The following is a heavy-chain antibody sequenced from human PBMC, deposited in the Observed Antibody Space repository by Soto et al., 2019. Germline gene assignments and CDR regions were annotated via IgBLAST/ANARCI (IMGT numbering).Heavy chain of an antibody. CDR1: GGSISSSNW. CDR3: ALTVPSVPAATSRYGMDV. CDR2: IYHSGST. Sequence: QVQLQESGPGLVKPSGTLSLTCAVSGGSISSSNWWSWVRQPPGKGLEWIGEIYHSGSTNYNPSLTTPVTISVDKSKSQFSLTLSSVTAADTAVYYCALTVPSVPAATSRYGMDVWGQGTTVTVAS. J-gene: IGHJ6*02. V-gene: IGHV4-4*02. D-gene: IGHD2-2*01.